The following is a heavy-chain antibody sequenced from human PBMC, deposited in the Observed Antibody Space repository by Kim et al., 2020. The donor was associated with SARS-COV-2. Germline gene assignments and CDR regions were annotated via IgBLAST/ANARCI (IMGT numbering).Heavy chain of an antibody. CDR3: ARGGNFDL. J-gene: IGHJ2*01. D-gene: IGHD3-16*01. Sequence: DGSPRYYAHSVKGRFTISRDNSKSTMYLQMSSLRPDDTAVYYCARGGNFDLWGRGARVTVSS. CDR2: DGSPR. V-gene: IGHV3-30*03.